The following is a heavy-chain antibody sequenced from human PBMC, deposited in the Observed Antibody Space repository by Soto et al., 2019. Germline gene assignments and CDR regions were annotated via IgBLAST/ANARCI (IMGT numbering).Heavy chain of an antibody. V-gene: IGHV3-23*01. J-gene: IGHJ5*02. Sequence: PGGSLRLSCTGFGFTFSETWMNWVRQAPGKGLEWVSTISGSGGHTYYADSVKGRFVVSRDNDKNTVYLHMSSLTAEDTAVYFCAKIEMGWFAHWGQGTQVTVSS. D-gene: IGHD2-8*01. CDR3: AKIEMGWFAH. CDR1: GFTFSETW. CDR2: ISGSGGHT.